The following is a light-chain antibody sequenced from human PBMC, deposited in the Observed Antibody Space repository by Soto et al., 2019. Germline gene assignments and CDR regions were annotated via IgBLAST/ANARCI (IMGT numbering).Light chain of an antibody. V-gene: IGKV3-15*01. CDR1: QSVRSN. CDR2: GAS. J-gene: IGKJ1*01. CDR3: QQYNDWPPT. Sequence: EIVMTQSPATLSASPGERATLSCRASQSVRSNLAWYQQKPGQAPRLLIYGASTRANGIPARFSGSGSGTEFTLSIGSLQSEDFAVYYCQQYNDWPPTFGQGTKVEIK.